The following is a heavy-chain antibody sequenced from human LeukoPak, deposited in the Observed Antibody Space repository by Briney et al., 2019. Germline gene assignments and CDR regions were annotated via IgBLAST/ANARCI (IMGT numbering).Heavy chain of an antibody. D-gene: IGHD2-2*01. CDR1: GYSFTSYW. J-gene: IGHJ6*03. Sequence: GESLKISCKGSGYSFTSYWIGWVRQMPGKGLEWMGIIYPGDSDTRYSPSFQGQVTISADKSISTAYLQWSSLKASGTAMYYCARGQRGYCSSTSCQRGGYYYYYYMDVWGKGTTVTVSS. CDR3: ARGQRGYCSSTSCQRGGYYYYYYMDV. CDR2: IYPGDSDT. V-gene: IGHV5-51*01.